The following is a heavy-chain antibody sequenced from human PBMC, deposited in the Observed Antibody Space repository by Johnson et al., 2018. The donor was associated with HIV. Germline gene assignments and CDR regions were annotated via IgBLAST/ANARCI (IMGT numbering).Heavy chain of an antibody. CDR3: ARKGDAFDI. Sequence: HVQLVESGGGVVQPGGSLRLSCAASGFTFSSYGMHWVRQAPGKGLEWVAFIRYDGREKYYVGSVKGRFIISRDNAKNSLYLQMNSLTAEDTAIYYCARKGDAFDIWGQGTMVTVSS. CDR2: IRYDGREK. V-gene: IGHV3-30*02. J-gene: IGHJ3*02. CDR1: GFTFSSYG.